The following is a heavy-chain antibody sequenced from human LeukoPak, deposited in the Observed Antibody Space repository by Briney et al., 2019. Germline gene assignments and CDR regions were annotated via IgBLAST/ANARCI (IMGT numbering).Heavy chain of an antibody. V-gene: IGHV1-2*02. CDR2: INPYSGDT. Sequence: ASVKVSCKASGYSFTGYYIHWVRQAPGQGLEWMGWINPYSGDTDSAQKFQGRVAVTRDTSITTAYMDLSRLTSDDTAVYYCARGSPVDTAMVTLDDYWGQGTLVTVSS. CDR3: ARGSPVDTAMVTLDDY. CDR1: GYSFTGYY. D-gene: IGHD5-18*01. J-gene: IGHJ4*02.